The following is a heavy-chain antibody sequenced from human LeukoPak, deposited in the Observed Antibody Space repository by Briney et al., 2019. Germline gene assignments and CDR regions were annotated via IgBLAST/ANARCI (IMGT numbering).Heavy chain of an antibody. CDR3: VKQWDYAGDY. V-gene: IGHV3-30*02. J-gene: IGHJ4*02. Sequence: GGSLRLSCAASGFSFSDYGMHWVRQAPGKGLEWVAIITSDGNDKYYADSVKGRFTISRDNSMNTLPLQLNSLGPEDTAVYYCVKQWDYAGDYWGQGTLVTVSS. D-gene: IGHD4-17*01. CDR1: GFSFSDYG. CDR2: ITSDGNDK.